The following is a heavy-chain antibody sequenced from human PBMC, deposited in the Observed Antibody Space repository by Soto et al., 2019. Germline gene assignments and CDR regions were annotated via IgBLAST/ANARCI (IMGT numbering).Heavy chain of an antibody. Sequence: SETLSLTCFVSGDSINNTYWWSWVRQAPEKGLEWIGEIYHTGGRSYMPSLRGRITLSVDTSKNQFSLKLTSVTAADTAVYYCARDRFSYDILTGFYYYYGMGVWGQGTTVTVSS. CDR2: IYHTGGR. J-gene: IGHJ6*02. D-gene: IGHD3-9*01. CDR3: ARDRFSYDILTGFYYYYGMGV. V-gene: IGHV4-4*02. CDR1: GDSINNTYW.